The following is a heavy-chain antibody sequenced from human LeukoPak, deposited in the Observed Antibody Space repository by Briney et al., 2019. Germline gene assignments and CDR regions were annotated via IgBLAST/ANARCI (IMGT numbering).Heavy chain of an antibody. CDR2: IRYDGSNK. V-gene: IGHV3-30*02. Sequence: PGGSLRLSCAASGFTFSSYGMHWVRQAPGKGLEWVAFIRYDGSNKYYADSVKGRFTISRDNSKNTLYLQMNSLRAEDTAVYYCAKAAGAARHFDYWGQGTLVTVSS. CDR3: AKAAGAARHFDY. CDR1: GFTFSSYG. J-gene: IGHJ4*02. D-gene: IGHD6-6*01.